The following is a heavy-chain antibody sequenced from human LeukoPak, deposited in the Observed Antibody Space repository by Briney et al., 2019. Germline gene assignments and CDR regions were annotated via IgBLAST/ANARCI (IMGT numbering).Heavy chain of an antibody. CDR1: GGSISSGGYS. V-gene: IGHV4-30-2*01. CDR2: IYHSGST. J-gene: IGHJ4*02. D-gene: IGHD3-22*01. CDR3: ARVMGPYDSSGYYYFDY. Sequence: SETLSLTCAVSGGSISSGGYSWSWIRQPPGKGLEWIGYIYHSGSTYYNPSLKGRVTISVDRSKNQFSLKLSSVTAADTAVYYCARVMGPYDSSGYYYFDYWGQGTLVTVSS.